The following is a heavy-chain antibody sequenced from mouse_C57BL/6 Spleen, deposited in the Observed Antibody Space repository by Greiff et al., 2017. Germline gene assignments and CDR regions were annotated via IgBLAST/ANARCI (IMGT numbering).Heavy chain of an antibody. Sequence: EVQLMESGAELVKPGASVKLSCTASGFNITDYYMHWVKQRPEQGLEWIGRIDPEDGETKYAAKFQGKATITADTSSTTAYLQLSSLTSEDTAVYYCARSRTGTSWFAYWGQGTLVTVSA. J-gene: IGHJ3*01. CDR2: IDPEDGET. CDR3: ARSRTGTSWFAY. V-gene: IGHV14-2*01. CDR1: GFNITDYY. D-gene: IGHD4-1*01.